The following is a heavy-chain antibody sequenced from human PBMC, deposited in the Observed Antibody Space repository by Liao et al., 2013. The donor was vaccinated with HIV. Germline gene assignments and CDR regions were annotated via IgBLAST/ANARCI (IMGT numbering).Heavy chain of an antibody. J-gene: IGHJ2*01. D-gene: IGHD3-22*01. CDR2: IHYSGNT. CDR1: GVSISGGDYY. Sequence: QVQLQESGPGLVKPSQTLSLTCTVSGVSISGGDYYWSWIRQPPGKGLEWIGYIHYSGNTYYNPSLKSRITISLDTSKNQFSLKLTSVTAADTAVYYCARSIVEKYWYLDLWGRGTLVTVSS. CDR3: ARSIVEKYWYLDL. V-gene: IGHV4-30-4*08.